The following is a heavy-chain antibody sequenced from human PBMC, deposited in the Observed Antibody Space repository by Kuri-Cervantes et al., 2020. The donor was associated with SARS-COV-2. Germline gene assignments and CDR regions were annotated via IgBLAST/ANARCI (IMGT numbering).Heavy chain of an antibody. J-gene: IGHJ4*02. CDR1: GGTFSSYA. V-gene: IGHV1-69*06. Sequence: SVKVSCTASGGTFSSYAISWVRQAPGQGLEWMGGIIPIFGTSNYAQNFQGRVTITADKSTSTAYMELSSLRSEDTAVYYCARVEMTTIKFDYWGQGTLVTGLL. CDR2: IIPIFGTS. CDR3: ARVEMTTIKFDY. D-gene: IGHD5-24*01.